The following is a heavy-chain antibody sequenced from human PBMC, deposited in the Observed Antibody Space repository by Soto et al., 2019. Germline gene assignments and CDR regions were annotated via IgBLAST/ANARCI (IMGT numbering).Heavy chain of an antibody. D-gene: IGHD4-17*01. CDR3: ARGPMTTVTTWGDWYYDL. CDR1: GFTFSSYG. CDR2: IWYDGTNK. V-gene: IGHV3-33*01. Sequence: QVQLVESGGGVVQPGRSLRLSCATSGFTFSSYGMHWVRQGPGKGLEWVAVIWYDGTNKYYADSVNGRFTISRDDSKNRVYLQKNSLRAEDTAVYYCARGPMTTVTTWGDWYYDLWGRGTLVTVSS. J-gene: IGHJ2*01.